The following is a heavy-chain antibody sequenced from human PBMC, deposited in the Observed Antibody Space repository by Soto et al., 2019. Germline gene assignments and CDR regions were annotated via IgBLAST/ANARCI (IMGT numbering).Heavy chain of an antibody. CDR2: ISYDGSNK. CDR3: ARDLGLSPYYFDY. Sequence: GGSLRLSCAASGFTFSSYAMHWVRQAPGKGLEWVAVISYDGSNKYYADSVKGRFTISRDNSKNTLYLQMNSLRAEDTAVYYCARDLGLSPYYFDYWGQGTLVTVSS. J-gene: IGHJ4*02. V-gene: IGHV3-30-3*01. CDR1: GFTFSSYA. D-gene: IGHD3-16*01.